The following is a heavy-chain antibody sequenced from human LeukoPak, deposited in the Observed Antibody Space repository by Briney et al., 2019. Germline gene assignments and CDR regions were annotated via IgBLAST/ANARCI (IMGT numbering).Heavy chain of an antibody. CDR3: ARFSGGYYYMDV. CDR2: IYTSGST. V-gene: IGHV4-61*02. J-gene: IGHJ6*03. D-gene: IGHD1-14*01. CDR1: GGSIFSGSYY. Sequence: SQTLSLTCTVSGGSIFSGSYYWSWIRQPAGKGLEWIGRIYTSGSTNYNPSLKSRVTISVDTSKNQFSLKLRFVTAADTAVYYCARFSGGYYYMDVWGKGTTVTISS.